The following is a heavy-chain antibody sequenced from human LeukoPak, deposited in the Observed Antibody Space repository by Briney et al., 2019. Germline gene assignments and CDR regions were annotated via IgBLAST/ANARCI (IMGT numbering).Heavy chain of an antibody. Sequence: SETLSLTCTVSGGSISSYYWSWIRQPPGKGLEWIGYIYYSGSTNYNPSLKSRVTISVDTSKNQFSLKLSSVTAADTAVYYCARDTAMAWGTFDYWGQGTLVTVCS. CDR3: ARDTAMAWGTFDY. V-gene: IGHV4-59*08. CDR1: GGSISSYY. J-gene: IGHJ4*02. CDR2: IYYSGST. D-gene: IGHD5-18*01.